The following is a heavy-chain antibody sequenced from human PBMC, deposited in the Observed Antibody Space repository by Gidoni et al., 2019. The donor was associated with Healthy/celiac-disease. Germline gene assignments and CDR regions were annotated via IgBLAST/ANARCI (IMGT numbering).Heavy chain of an antibody. CDR1: GFTFSSYA. Sequence: QVQLVESGGGVVQPGRSLRLSCAASGFTFSSYAMHWVRQAPGKGLEWVAVISHDGSNKYYADSVKGRFTISRDNSKNTLYLQMNSLSAEDTAVYYCARDGSVLMVYATTPANYYGMDVWGQGTTVTVSS. CDR2: ISHDGSNK. D-gene: IGHD2-8*01. CDR3: ARDGSVLMVYATTPANYYGMDV. V-gene: IGHV3-30-3*01. J-gene: IGHJ6*02.